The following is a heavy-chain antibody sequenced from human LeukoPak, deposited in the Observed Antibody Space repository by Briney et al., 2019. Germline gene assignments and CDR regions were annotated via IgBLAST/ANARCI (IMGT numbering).Heavy chain of an antibody. CDR3: ARDFSSVLRYFDWSVSPGDY. CDR1: GFTFISYW. J-gene: IGHJ4*02. V-gene: IGHV3-74*01. D-gene: IGHD3-9*01. Sequence: GGSLRLSCAASGFTFISYWMHWVRQAPGKGLVWVSRINSDGSSTSYADSVKGRFTISRDNAKNSLYLQMNSLRAEDTAVYYCARDFSSVLRYFDWSVSPGDYWGQGTLVTVSS. CDR2: INSDGSST.